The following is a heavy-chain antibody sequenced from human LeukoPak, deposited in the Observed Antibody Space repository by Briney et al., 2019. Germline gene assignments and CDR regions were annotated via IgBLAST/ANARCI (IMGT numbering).Heavy chain of an antibody. D-gene: IGHD3-3*01. CDR3: ARGRTYYDFWSGKSWFDP. CDR2: INHSGST. J-gene: IGHJ5*02. V-gene: IGHV4-34*01. Sequence: PSDTLSLTHAVYGGCFSGYYWIWLPQPPGKGVEWIGEINHSGSTNYNPSLKRRVTISGDTSKNQFSLKLSSVTAADTAVYYCARGRTYYDFWSGKSWFDPWGQGTLVTVSS. CDR1: GGCFSGYY.